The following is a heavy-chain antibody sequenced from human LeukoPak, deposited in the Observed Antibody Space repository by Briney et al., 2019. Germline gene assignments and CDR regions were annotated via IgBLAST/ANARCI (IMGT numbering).Heavy chain of an antibody. D-gene: IGHD6-19*01. CDR2: LYTSGST. Sequence: SETLSLTCTVSGGTISSYYWSWIRQPAGKGLEWIGRLYTSGSTNYNPSLKSRVTISVDKSKNQFSLKLSSETAADTAVYYCARGGQGAVASYYYYYFMDVWGKGTTVTV. CDR1: GGTISSYY. V-gene: IGHV4-4*07. J-gene: IGHJ6*03. CDR3: ARGGQGAVASYYYYYFMDV.